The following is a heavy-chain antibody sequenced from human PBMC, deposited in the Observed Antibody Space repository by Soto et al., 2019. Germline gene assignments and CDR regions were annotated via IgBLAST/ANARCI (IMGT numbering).Heavy chain of an antibody. CDR1: GGSISSSSYY. Sequence: QLQLQESGPGLVKPSETLSLTCTVSGGSISSSSYYWGWIRQPPGKGLEWIGSIYYSGSTYYNPSLKSRVTISVDTSNNQFSLKLSSVTAADTAVYYCARFDGRLGDYWGQGTLVTVSS. D-gene: IGHD6-19*01. V-gene: IGHV4-39*01. J-gene: IGHJ4*02. CDR3: ARFDGRLGDY. CDR2: IYYSGST.